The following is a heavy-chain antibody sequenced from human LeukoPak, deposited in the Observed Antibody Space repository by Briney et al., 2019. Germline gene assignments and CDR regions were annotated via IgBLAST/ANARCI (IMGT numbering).Heavy chain of an antibody. CDR2: IKPDGSEK. J-gene: IGHJ6*02. Sequence: GGSLRLSCAASGFTFSTYWMSWVRQAPGKGLEWVGNIKPDGSEKDYVDSLKGRFTISRDNAKNSLYLQVNSLRAEDTAVYYCARFGVPYGVDVWGQGTTVTVSS. CDR1: GFTFSTYW. V-gene: IGHV3-7*04. CDR3: ARFGVPYGVDV. D-gene: IGHD3-16*01.